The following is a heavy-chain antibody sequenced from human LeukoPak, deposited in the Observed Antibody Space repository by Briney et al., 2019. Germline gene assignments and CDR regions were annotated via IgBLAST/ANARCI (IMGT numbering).Heavy chain of an antibody. D-gene: IGHD5-18*01. J-gene: IGHJ4*02. CDR2: ISGGGSAT. V-gene: IGHV3-74*01. CDR1: GFTFSSYW. CDR3: ASGVLAAMVPDY. Sequence: PGGSLRLSCAASGFTFSSYWMHWVRQAPGKGLVWISRISGGGSATSYADSVKGRFTISRDNAKNTLYLKMNSLRPEDTAVYYCASGVLAAMVPDYWGQGILVTVSS.